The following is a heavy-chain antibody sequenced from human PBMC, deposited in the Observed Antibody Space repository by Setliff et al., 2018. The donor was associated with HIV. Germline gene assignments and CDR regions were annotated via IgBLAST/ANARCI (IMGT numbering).Heavy chain of an antibody. Sequence: KASETLSLTCSVSGDSINPNDYYWAWIRQPPGKGLEWIGSVYSIGTTYYNPSLHGRVTISLDTSKNQVSLRLTSVTAADTAIYYCPRPTFGLGTGHYFGHWGQGALVTVSS. D-gene: IGHD3-10*01. V-gene: IGHV4-39*01. J-gene: IGHJ4*02. CDR3: PRPTFGLGTGHYFGH. CDR1: GDSINPNDYY. CDR2: VYSIGTT.